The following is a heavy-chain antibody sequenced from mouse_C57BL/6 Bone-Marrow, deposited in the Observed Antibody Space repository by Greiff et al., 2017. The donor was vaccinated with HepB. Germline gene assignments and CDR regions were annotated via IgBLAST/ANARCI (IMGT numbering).Heavy chain of an antibody. Sequence: LVESGAELVRPGTSVKVSCKASGYAFTNYLIEWVKQRPGQGLEWIGVINPGSGGTNYNEKFKGKATLTADKSSSTAYMQLSSLTSEDSAVYFCARWNYGSSHWGRGNTLTVSS. CDR3: ARWNYGSSH. J-gene: IGHJ2*01. D-gene: IGHD1-1*01. V-gene: IGHV1-54*01. CDR1: GYAFTNYL. CDR2: INPGSGGT.